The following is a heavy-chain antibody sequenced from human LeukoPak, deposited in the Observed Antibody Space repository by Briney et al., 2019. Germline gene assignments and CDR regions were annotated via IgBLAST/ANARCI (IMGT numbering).Heavy chain of an antibody. Sequence: PGGSLRLSCAASGLTFSTYAMSWVRQAPGKGLEWVSSISGSGGTTYSADSVKGRLTIFRDNSKNTLYLQMNSLRAEDTAVYYCAKDRRPGYVWESYRATFDYWGQGTLVTVSS. J-gene: IGHJ4*02. CDR1: GLTFSTYA. CDR2: ISGSGGTT. V-gene: IGHV3-23*01. D-gene: IGHD3-16*02. CDR3: AKDRRPGYVWESYRATFDY.